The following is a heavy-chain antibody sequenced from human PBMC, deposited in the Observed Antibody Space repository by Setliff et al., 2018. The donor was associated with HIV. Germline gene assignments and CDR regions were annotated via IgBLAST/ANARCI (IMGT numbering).Heavy chain of an antibody. CDR3: ARDLREVGGGSYADY. J-gene: IGHJ4*02. D-gene: IGHD1-26*01. CDR2: IHYSGRT. V-gene: IGHV4-31*03. CDR1: GDSISSGGFY. Sequence: SETLSLTCTVSGDSISSGGFYCNWFRQYPEKGPEWIGWIHYSGRTNFNPSLRSRVTISVDTSKNQFSLKLSSVTAADTAVYYCARDLREVGGGSYADYWGQGTLVTVSS.